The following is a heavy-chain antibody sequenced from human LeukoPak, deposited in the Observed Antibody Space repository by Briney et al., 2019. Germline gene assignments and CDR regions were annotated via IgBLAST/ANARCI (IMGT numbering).Heavy chain of an antibody. CDR3: AKDSTMSGSYYGMDV. D-gene: IGHD3-22*01. J-gene: IGHJ6*02. V-gene: IGHV3-23*01. CDR1: GFTFRNYA. CDR2: ISGSGGST. Sequence: GGSLRLSCAASGFTFRNYAMTWVRQAPGKGLEWVSSISGSGGSTYYTDSVKGRFTISRDNSKNTLYLQMNSLRAEDTAVYYCAKDSTMSGSYYGMDVWGRGTTVTVSS.